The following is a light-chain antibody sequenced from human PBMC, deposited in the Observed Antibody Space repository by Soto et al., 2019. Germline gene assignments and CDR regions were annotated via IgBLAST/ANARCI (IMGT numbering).Light chain of an antibody. Sequence: DIVMTQSPGSVSVFPGETVTLSYRASQSVSGYLDWFHQKPGQAPRLVLLRIFTRAIGVPARFSGSGSETEFTLTISGLQSGDSGVYYCLQHYSWPWTFGQGTKV. CDR1: QSVSGY. CDR3: LQHYSWPWT. CDR2: RIF. J-gene: IGKJ1*01. V-gene: IGKV3-15*01.